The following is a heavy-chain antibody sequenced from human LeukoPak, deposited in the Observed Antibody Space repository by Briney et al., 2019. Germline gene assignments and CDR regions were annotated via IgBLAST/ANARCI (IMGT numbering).Heavy chain of an antibody. CDR2: ISGDATII. J-gene: IGHJ4*02. V-gene: IGHV3-48*04. CDR3: ARNKSATHNYFDY. Sequence: GGSLRLSCTASGFSFSGHSMNWVRQAPGRGLEWVSFISGDATIIYYADSVRGRFTLSRDNAKNSLYLQMNSLRAGDTAVYYCARNKSATHNYFDYWGQGTLVTVSS. CDR1: GFSFSGHS.